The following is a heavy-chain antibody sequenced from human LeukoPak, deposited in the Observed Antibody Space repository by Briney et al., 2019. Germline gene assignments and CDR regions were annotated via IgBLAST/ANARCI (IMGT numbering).Heavy chain of an antibody. Sequence: GWSLRLSCAASGFTFSSYSMNWVRQAPGKGLEWVSSIDYDGGSGHYADSVKGRFTISRDNSNNTLFLHLNSLRGEDTAVYYCTRNSGWYGLSWGQGTLVTVSS. D-gene: IGHD6-19*01. V-gene: IGHV3-33*08. J-gene: IGHJ1*01. CDR3: TRNSGWYGLS. CDR2: IDYDGGSG. CDR1: GFTFSSYS.